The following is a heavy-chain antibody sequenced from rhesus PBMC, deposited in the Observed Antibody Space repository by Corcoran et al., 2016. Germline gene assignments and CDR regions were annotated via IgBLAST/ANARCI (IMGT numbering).Heavy chain of an antibody. CDR1: GGSISGGYG. V-gene: IGHV4S7*01. D-gene: IGHD2-21*01. J-gene: IGHJ6*01. CDR2: IYKSIGNT. Sequence: QVQLQESGPGLLKPSETLSLTCAVSGGSISGGYGWGWIRQPPGKGLEWIRSIYKSIGNTYYNPSLKSRVTISTDTSKNQFSMKLSSVTAADTAVYYCARDQYCTGSGCYALDSWGQGVVVTVSS. CDR3: ARDQYCTGSGCYALDS.